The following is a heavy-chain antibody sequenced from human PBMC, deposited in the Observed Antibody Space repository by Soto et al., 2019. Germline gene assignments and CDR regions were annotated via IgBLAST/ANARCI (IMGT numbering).Heavy chain of an antibody. CDR3: ARDPWAADY. CDR1: GFTVSTKY. Sequence: EVQLVESGGGLVQPGGSLRLSCAASGFTVSTKYMRWVRQAPGKGLEWVSVIYSGGSTFYADSVRGRCTISRDNSKNTVNLQMNSLRAEDTGVYYCARDPWAADYWGQGTLVTVSS. J-gene: IGHJ4*02. D-gene: IGHD3-16*01. V-gene: IGHV3-66*01. CDR2: IYSGGST.